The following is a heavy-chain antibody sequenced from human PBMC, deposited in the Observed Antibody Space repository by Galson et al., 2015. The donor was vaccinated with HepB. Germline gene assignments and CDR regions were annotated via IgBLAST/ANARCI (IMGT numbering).Heavy chain of an antibody. J-gene: IGHJ4*02. Sequence: SVKVSCKASGYTFSSYAIRWVRQAPGQGLEWVGWISAYNGDTSYARKLQGRVTMTTDTSTSTAYMELRSLRSDDTAVYYCARGFEDSPGDYWGQGTLVTVSS. CDR1: GYTFSSYA. D-gene: IGHD2-15*01. CDR3: ARGFEDSPGDY. CDR2: ISAYNGDT. V-gene: IGHV1-18*01.